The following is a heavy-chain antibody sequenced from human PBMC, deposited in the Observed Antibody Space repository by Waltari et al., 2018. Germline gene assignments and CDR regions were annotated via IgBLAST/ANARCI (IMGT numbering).Heavy chain of an antibody. CDR2: ISYDGSNK. CDR3: AKLCMGATRPPDY. Sequence: QVQLVESGGGVVQPGRSLRLSCAASAFTFSSYGLHWVRQAPGKGLEWVAVISYDGSNKYYADSVKGRFTISRDNSKNTLYLQMNSLRAEDTAVYYCAKLCMGATRPPDYWGQGTLVTVSS. CDR1: AFTFSSYG. V-gene: IGHV3-30*18. J-gene: IGHJ4*02. D-gene: IGHD1-26*01.